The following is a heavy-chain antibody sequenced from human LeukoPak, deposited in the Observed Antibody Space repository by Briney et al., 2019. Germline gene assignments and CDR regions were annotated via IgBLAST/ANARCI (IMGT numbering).Heavy chain of an antibody. V-gene: IGHV4-59*11. CDR2: IRYSGST. J-gene: IGHJ5*01. D-gene: IGHD3-10*01. Sequence: PSETLSLTCSVSGGSITSHFWSWIRQPPGKGLEWIGYIRYSGSTNYNPSLKSRVTISPDTSKNQLFLKLTSVTAADTAVYYCARLVWLGESPGSWFDSWGQGTLVTVSS. CDR3: ARLVWLGESPGSWFDS. CDR1: GGSITSHF.